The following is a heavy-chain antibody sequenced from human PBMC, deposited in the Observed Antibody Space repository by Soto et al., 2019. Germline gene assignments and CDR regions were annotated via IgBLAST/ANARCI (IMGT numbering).Heavy chain of an antibody. V-gene: IGHV3-23*01. J-gene: IGHJ5*02. D-gene: IGHD6-13*01. Sequence: GGSLRLSCAASGFTFSSYAMSWVRQAPGKGLEWVSAISGSGGSTYYADSVKGRFTISRDNSKNTLYLQMNSLRAEDTAVYYCAKEVDPRGRKNPGVYYSSPGFDPWGQGTLVTVSS. CDR2: ISGSGGST. CDR3: AKEVDPRGRKNPGVYYSSPGFDP. CDR1: GFTFSSYA.